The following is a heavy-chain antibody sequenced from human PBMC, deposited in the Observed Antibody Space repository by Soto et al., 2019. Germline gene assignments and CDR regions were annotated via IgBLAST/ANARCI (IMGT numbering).Heavy chain of an antibody. V-gene: IGHV2-26*01. J-gene: IGHJ5*02. CDR2: IDSSGEK. CDR3: ARRHLAVAVSPWFDP. D-gene: IGHD6-19*01. Sequence: QVTLKESGPVLVKPPETLTLRCTVSGLSITDSEMGVSWIRQPPGQPLEWLAHIDSSGEKSYRTFLKSRLAISKDTSKSQIVLTMTNMDRADTATYYCARRHLAVAVSPWFDPWGQGIPVTVSS. CDR1: GLSITDSEMG.